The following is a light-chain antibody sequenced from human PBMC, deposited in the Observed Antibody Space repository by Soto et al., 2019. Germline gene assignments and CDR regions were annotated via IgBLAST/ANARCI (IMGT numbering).Light chain of an antibody. V-gene: IGKV3D-15*01. CDR1: QSVSRS. CDR3: QQYNNWTLS. CDR2: GTS. Sequence: EIVLTQSPGTMSLSPGERATLSCRASQSVSRSLAWYQQKPGQAPRLLIYGTSTRATGLPARFSGSGSGTEFTLTISSLKYEDFAVYYCQQYNNWTLSFGQGTKVDIK. J-gene: IGKJ1*01.